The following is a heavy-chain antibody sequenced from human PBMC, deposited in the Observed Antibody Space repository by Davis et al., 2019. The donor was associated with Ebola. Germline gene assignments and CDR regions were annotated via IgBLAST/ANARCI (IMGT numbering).Heavy chain of an antibody. CDR1: GLTFSNYG. D-gene: IGHD4-17*01. Sequence: GESLKISCAASGLTFSNYGIHWVRQAPGKGLEWVAAISFDGSKRFYADSVTGRFTISRDNSKHTLYLQMSSLRAEDTAVYYCATDVEATVKTYSFYGMDVWGQGTTVTVSS. V-gene: IGHV3-30*03. CDR2: ISFDGSKR. CDR3: ATDVEATVKTYSFYGMDV. J-gene: IGHJ6*02.